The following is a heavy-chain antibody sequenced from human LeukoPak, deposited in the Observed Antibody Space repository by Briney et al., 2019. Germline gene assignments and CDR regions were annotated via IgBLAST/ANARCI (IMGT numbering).Heavy chain of an antibody. CDR1: GYIFTTFY. J-gene: IGHJ5*01. Sequence: GASVKVSCKTSGYIFTTFYIHWVRQAPGQGLEWMGIVNPSDSSTDYAQRFQGRLSMTSDTSTNTAHMQLSSLRSEDTAVYFCARVPIASPRLGDWFDSWGQGTLVTVSS. V-gene: IGHV1-46*01. CDR2: VNPSDSST. CDR3: ARVPIASPRLGDWFDS. D-gene: IGHD2-15*01.